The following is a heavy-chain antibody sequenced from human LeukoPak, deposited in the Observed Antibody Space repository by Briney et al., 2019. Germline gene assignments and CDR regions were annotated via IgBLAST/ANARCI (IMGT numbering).Heavy chain of an antibody. CDR3: ARGIRSYRAFDI. D-gene: IGHD1-26*01. CDR1: GGSFSGYY. Sequence: SETLSLTCVVYGGSFSGYYWSWIRQPPGKGLEWIGEINHSGSTNYNPSLKSRVTISVDTSKNQFSLKLSSATAADTAVYYCARGIRSYRAFDIWGQGTMVTVSS. J-gene: IGHJ3*02. CDR2: INHSGST. V-gene: IGHV4-34*01.